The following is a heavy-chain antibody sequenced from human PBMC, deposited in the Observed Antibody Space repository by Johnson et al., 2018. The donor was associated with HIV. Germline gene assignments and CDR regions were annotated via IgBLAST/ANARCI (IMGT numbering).Heavy chain of an antibody. CDR3: ASQIYDYDSGGYSGVFDI. CDR2: LYSSGKT. CDR1: GFTFSSYP. Sequence: VQLVESGGGLVQPGRSLRLSCAASGFTFSSYPMHWVRQAPGKGLELVSLLYSSGKTYYADSVKGRFTISRDYSKNRLYLQMNSLRAEDTAVYYCASQIYDYDSGGYSGVFDIWGQGTMVTVSS. D-gene: IGHD3-22*01. V-gene: IGHV3-66*04. J-gene: IGHJ3*02.